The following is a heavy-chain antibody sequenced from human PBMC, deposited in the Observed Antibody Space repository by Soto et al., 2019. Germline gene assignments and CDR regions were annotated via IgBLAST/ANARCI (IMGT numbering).Heavy chain of an antibody. V-gene: IGHV3-21*01. CDR1: GFTFSSYS. Sequence: PGGSLRLSCAASGFTFSSYSMNWVRQAPGKGLEWVSSISSSSSYIYYADSVKGRFTISRDNAKNSLYLQVNSLRAEDTAVYYCASEGIAAAPDYWGQGTLVTVSS. CDR3: ASEGIAAAPDY. J-gene: IGHJ4*02. CDR2: ISSSSSYI. D-gene: IGHD6-13*01.